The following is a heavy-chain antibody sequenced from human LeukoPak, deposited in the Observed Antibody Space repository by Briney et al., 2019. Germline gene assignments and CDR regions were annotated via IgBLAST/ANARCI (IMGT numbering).Heavy chain of an antibody. J-gene: IGHJ4*02. CDR1: GGSISSYY. Sequence: SETLSPTCTVSGGSISSYYWSWIRQPPGKGLEWIGYIYYSGSTNYNPSLKSRVTISVDTSKNQFSLKLTSVTAADTAVYYCARGVNSGYFDYCGQGTLVTVSS. CDR3: ARGVNSGYFDY. V-gene: IGHV4-59*01. CDR2: IYYSGST. D-gene: IGHD1-26*01.